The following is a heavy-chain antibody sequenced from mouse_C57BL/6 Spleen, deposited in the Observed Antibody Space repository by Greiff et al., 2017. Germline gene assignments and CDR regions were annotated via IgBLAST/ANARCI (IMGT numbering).Heavy chain of an antibody. CDR3: ARVTDHYYAMDY. Sequence: QVQLQQSGPELVKPGASVKISCKASGYAFSSSWMNWVKQRPGKGLEWIGRIYPGDGDTNYNGKFKGKATLTADKSSSTAYMQLSSLTSEDSAVYFCARVTDHYYAMDYWGQGTSVTVSS. CDR1: GYAFSSSW. CDR2: IYPGDGDT. J-gene: IGHJ4*01. D-gene: IGHD2-1*01. V-gene: IGHV1-82*01.